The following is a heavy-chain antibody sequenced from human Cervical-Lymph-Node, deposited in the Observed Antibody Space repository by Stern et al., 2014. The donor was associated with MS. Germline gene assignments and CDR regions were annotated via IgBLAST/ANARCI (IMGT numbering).Heavy chain of an antibody. Sequence: QLVQSGAEVKKPGASVTVSCKVSGYTFTSYGVNWVRQAPGQGLEWMGWISAYNGNTDYAQKFQGRVTVTTDTSTTTVYMELRSLRSDDTAFYYCARDSSSSWPLYGMDVWGQGTTVTVSS. CDR3: ARDSSSSWPLYGMDV. J-gene: IGHJ6*02. V-gene: IGHV1-18*01. CDR2: ISAYNGNT. CDR1: GYTFTSYG. D-gene: IGHD2-2*01.